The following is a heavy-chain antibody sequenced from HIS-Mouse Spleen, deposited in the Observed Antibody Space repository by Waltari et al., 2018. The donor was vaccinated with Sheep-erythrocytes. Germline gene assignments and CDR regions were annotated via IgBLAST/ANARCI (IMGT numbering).Heavy chain of an antibody. V-gene: IGHV1-69*04. Sequence: QVQLVQSGAEVKKPGSSVKVSCKASGGTFSSYAISWVRQAPGQGLEWMGRITPVLVIANSAQTFQGRVTITADKATSTAYMELSSLRSEDTAVYYCARHGGGSGYSYGYALGFDYWGQGTLVTVSS. D-gene: IGHD5-18*01. CDR1: GGTFSSYA. J-gene: IGHJ4*02. CDR3: ARHGGGSGYSYGYALGFDY. CDR2: ITPVLVIA.